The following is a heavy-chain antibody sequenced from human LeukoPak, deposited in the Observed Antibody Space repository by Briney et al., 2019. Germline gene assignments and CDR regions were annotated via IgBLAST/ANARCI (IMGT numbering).Heavy chain of an antibody. V-gene: IGHV1-69*13. J-gene: IGHJ4*02. CDR2: IIPIFGTA. CDR3: ARDPRSELEPPDY. CDR1: GGTFSSYA. Sequence: SVQVSCKASGGTFSSYAISWVRQAPGQGLEWMGGIIPIFGTANYAQKFQGRVTITADESTSTAYMELSSLRSEDTAVYYCARDPRSELEPPDYWGQGTLVTVSS. D-gene: IGHD1-1*01.